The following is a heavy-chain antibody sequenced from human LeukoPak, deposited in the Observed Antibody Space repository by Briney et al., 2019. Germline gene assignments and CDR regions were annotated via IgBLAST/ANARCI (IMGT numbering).Heavy chain of an antibody. D-gene: IGHD1-26*01. J-gene: IGHJ4*02. V-gene: IGHV4-4*02. CDR3: TRESGAFSPFGF. CDR1: GGSILTTNW. Sequence: SGTLSLTCAVSGGSILTTNWWSWVRQPPGKGLEWIGEVHLSGASNYNPSLNSRVSMSIDKSQNQLSLHLTSVTAAGTAMYYCTRESGAFSPFGFWGQGTLVTVSS. CDR2: VHLSGAS.